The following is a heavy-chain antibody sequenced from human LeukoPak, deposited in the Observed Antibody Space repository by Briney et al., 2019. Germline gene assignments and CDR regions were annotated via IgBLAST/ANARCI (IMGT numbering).Heavy chain of an antibody. CDR3: ARGSGCTNGVCYLGYFDY. V-gene: IGHV1-69*05. Sequence: SVKVSCKASGGTFSSYAISWVRQAPGQGLEWMGGSIPIFGTANYAQKFQGRVTITTDESTSTAYMELSSLRSEDTAVYYCARGSGCTNGVCYLGYFDYWGQGTMVTVSS. CDR1: GGTFSSYA. J-gene: IGHJ4*02. D-gene: IGHD2-8*01. CDR2: SIPIFGTA.